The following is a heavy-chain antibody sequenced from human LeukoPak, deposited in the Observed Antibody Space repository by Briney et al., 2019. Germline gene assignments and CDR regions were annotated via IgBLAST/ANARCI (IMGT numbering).Heavy chain of an antibody. D-gene: IGHD6-13*01. CDR2: ISAYNGDT. CDR1: GYTFTSYG. V-gene: IGHV1-18*03. Sequence: ASVKVSCKASGYTFTSYGINWVRQAPGQGLEWMGWISAYNGDTNYAQKLQGRVTMTTDTSTSTAYMELRSLTSEDMAVYYCARARSISSNWGIDYWGQGTLVTVSS. J-gene: IGHJ4*02. CDR3: ARARSISSNWGIDY.